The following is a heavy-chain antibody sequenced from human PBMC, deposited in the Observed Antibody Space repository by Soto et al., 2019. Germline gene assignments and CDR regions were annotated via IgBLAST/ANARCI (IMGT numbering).Heavy chain of an antibody. Sequence: EVQLLESGGGLVQPGGSLRLSCAASGFTFSSYAMSWVRQAPGKGLEWVSAISGSGGSTYYADSVKGRFTISRDNSKNTLYLQMNSLRAEDTAVYYCAKDGRGYSGYAWGGTAILDDYWCQGTLVTVSS. V-gene: IGHV3-23*01. CDR2: ISGSGGST. D-gene: IGHD5-12*01. J-gene: IGHJ4*02. CDR1: GFTFSSYA. CDR3: AKDGRGYSGYAWGGTAILDDY.